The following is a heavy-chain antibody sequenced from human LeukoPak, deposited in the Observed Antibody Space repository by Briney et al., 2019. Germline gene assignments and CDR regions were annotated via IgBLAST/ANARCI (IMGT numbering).Heavy chain of an antibody. D-gene: IGHD3-16*01. V-gene: IGHV1-46*01. CDR3: ARGGTVDY. Sequence: ASVKVSCKASGYTFTSYGISWVRQAPGQGLERMGIINPSGGSTSYAQKFQGRVTMTRDMSTSTVYMELSSLRSEDTAVYYCARGGTVDYWGQGTLVTVSS. CDR2: INPSGGST. J-gene: IGHJ4*02. CDR1: GYTFTSYG.